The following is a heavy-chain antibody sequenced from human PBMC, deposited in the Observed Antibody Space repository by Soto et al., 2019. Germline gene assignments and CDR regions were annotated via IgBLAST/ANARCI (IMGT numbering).Heavy chain of an antibody. CDR3: AKGVTGTTKYFDY. D-gene: IGHD1-7*01. CDR1: GFTFSSYA. V-gene: IGHV3-23*01. Sequence: GGSLRLSCAASGFTFSSYAMSWVRQAPGKGLEWVSAISGSGGSTYYADSVKGRFTITRDDSKNTLYLQMNSLRAEDTAVYYCAKGVTGTTKYFDYWGQGTLVTVSS. J-gene: IGHJ4*02. CDR2: ISGSGGST.